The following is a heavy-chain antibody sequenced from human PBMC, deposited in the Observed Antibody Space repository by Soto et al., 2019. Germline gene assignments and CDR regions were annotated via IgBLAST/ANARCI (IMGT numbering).Heavy chain of an antibody. Sequence: PSETLSLTCTVSGGSIKVGGYYWGWIRQPPGKGLEWLATIYYSGTTYYNPSLKSRLTISLDTSRNLFSLDLTSVTAADTAFYYCARLAYSDYNTWGQGTLVTVSS. CDR1: GGSIKVGGYY. CDR2: IYYSGTT. V-gene: IGHV4-39*01. D-gene: IGHD5-12*01. J-gene: IGHJ4*02. CDR3: ARLAYSDYNT.